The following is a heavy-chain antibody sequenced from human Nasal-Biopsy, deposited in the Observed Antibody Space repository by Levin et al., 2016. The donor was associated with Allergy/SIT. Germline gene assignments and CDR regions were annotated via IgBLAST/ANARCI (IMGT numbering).Heavy chain of an antibody. Sequence: GESLKISCAASGFTLRNFWMNWVRQAPGKGLEWVANIHEPEGEENYVDSVKGRFTISTDNAKNTLYLQMDSLRAEDTAVYYCARDADESGLWGQGTLVTVSS. J-gene: IGHJ4*02. CDR2: IHEPEGEE. CDR1: GFTLRNFW. D-gene: IGHD2-8*02. CDR3: ARDADESGL. V-gene: IGHV3-7*04.